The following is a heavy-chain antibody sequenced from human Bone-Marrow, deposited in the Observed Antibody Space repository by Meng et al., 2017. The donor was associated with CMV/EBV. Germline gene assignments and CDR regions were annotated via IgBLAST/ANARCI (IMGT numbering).Heavy chain of an antibody. J-gene: IGHJ4*02. Sequence: GESLKISCAASGFTFSSYWMSWVRQAPGKGLEWVANIKQDGSEKYYVDSVKGRFTIPRDNAKNSLYLQMNSLRAEDTAVYYCAREDDFWSGLDYWGQGTLVTVSS. CDR2: IKQDGSEK. V-gene: IGHV3-7*01. CDR1: GFTFSSYW. D-gene: IGHD3-3*01. CDR3: AREDDFWSGLDY.